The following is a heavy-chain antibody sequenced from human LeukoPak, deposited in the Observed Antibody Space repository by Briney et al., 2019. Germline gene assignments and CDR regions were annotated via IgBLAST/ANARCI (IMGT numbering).Heavy chain of an antibody. Sequence: SETLSLTCTVSGGSISSGGYYWSWIRQHPGKGLEWIGYIYYSGSTYYNPSLKSRVTISVDTSKNQFSLELSSVTAADTAVYYCAREGYGGPFDYWGQGTLVTVSS. CDR2: IYYSGST. D-gene: IGHD4-23*01. V-gene: IGHV4-31*03. CDR3: AREGYGGPFDY. CDR1: GGSISSGGYY. J-gene: IGHJ4*02.